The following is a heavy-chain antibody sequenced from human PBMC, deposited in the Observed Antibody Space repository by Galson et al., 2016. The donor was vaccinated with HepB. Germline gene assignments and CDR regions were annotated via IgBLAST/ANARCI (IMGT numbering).Heavy chain of an antibody. CDR2: INNDGSRK. V-gene: IGHV3-7*04. J-gene: IGHJ4*02. Sequence: SLRLSCATSGYTFRNYWISWVRQAPGKGLEWVANINNDGSRKEYADSVRGRFTISRDNSNNILYLQMDSLRTEDTALYYCAKDVAPSYGDYPGYWGQGTLVSVSS. D-gene: IGHD4-17*01. CDR3: AKDVAPSYGDYPGY. CDR1: GYTFRNYW.